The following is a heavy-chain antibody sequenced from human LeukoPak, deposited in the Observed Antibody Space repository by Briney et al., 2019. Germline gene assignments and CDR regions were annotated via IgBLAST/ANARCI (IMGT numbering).Heavy chain of an antibody. CDR2: ISGSGDST. J-gene: IGHJ4*02. CDR3: AREGLAYFDY. D-gene: IGHD5-12*01. V-gene: IGHV3-23*01. CDR1: GFTFSNYA. Sequence: GGSLRLSCAASGFTFSNYAMRWVRQAPGKGLEWVSGISGSGDSTYYADSVKGRFTISRDNSKNTLYLQMNSLRAEDTAVYYCAREGLAYFDYWGQGTLVTVSS.